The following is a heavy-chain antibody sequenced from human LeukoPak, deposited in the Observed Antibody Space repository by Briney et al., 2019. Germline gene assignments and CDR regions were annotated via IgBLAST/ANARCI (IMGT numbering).Heavy chain of an antibody. Sequence: SETLSLTCTVSGGSISSYYWSWIRQPAGKGLEWIGRIYTSGSTNYNPSLKSRVTMSVDTSKNQFSLKLSSVTAADTAVYYCARARDKKGYCTNGVCYTWAFDYWGQGTLVTVSS. V-gene: IGHV4-4*07. CDR1: GGSISSYY. CDR3: ARARDKKGYCTNGVCYTWAFDY. D-gene: IGHD2-8*01. CDR2: IYTSGST. J-gene: IGHJ4*02.